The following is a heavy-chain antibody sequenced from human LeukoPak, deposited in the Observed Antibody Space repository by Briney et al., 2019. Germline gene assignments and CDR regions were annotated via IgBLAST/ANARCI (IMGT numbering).Heavy chain of an antibody. J-gene: IGHJ4*02. V-gene: IGHV3-23*01. Sequence: GGSLRLSCAASGFSFSDYAMSGVRHAPGKGLEWVSAISDSGDNPYYADSVKGRFTISRDNSENTLSLQMYSRRAEDTAVYYCAKDRGGSYFDFDFWGRGTLVTVSS. CDR2: ISDSGDNP. CDR1: GFSFSDYA. D-gene: IGHD1-26*01. CDR3: AKDRGGSYFDFDF.